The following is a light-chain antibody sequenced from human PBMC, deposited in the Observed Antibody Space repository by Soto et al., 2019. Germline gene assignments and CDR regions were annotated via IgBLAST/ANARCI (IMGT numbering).Light chain of an antibody. V-gene: IGLV2-23*01. CDR2: EGS. CDR3: CSYAGNNIYV. J-gene: IGLJ1*01. CDR1: SSDVGRYNL. Sequence: QSALTQPASVSGSPGQSITISCTGTSSDVGRYNLVSWYQHHPGKAPKLMIFEGSKRPSGVSSRFSGSRSGNTASLTISGLQAEDEADYFCCSYAGNNIYVFGTGTKVTVL.